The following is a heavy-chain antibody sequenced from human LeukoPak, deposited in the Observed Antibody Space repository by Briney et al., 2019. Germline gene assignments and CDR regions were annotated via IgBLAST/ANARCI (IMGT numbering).Heavy chain of an antibody. D-gene: IGHD2-2*02. Sequence: SETLSLTCTVSGGSISSYYWSWIRQPAGKGLEWIGRSYTSGSTNYNPSLKSRVTMSVETSKNQFSLRLSSVTAADTAVYYCAREGVVVVPAGIYVNNYYYYMDVWGKGTTVTVSS. J-gene: IGHJ6*03. CDR2: SYTSGST. CDR3: AREGVVVVPAGIYVNNYYYYMDV. CDR1: GGSISSYY. V-gene: IGHV4-4*07.